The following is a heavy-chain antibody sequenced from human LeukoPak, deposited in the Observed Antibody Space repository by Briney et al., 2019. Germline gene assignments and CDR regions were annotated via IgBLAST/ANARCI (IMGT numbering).Heavy chain of an antibody. CDR3: ASSEGQWLTDAECYFDD. CDR2: IEYSRST. Sequence: SETLSLTCTVSSGSVRSGRYYWSWIRQPPGKGLEWIGYIEYSRSTDYNPCLKSRFTISVITSNTQFSLKLRYVTAADTAVYYWASSEGQWLTDAECYFDDWGKGTLVTVSS. CDR1: SGSVRSGRYY. D-gene: IGHD6-19*01. J-gene: IGHJ4*02. V-gene: IGHV4-61*01.